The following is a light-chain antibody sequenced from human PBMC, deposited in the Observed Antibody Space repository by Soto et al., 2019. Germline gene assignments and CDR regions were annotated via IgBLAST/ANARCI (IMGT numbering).Light chain of an antibody. CDR3: SSYTSSNSWV. V-gene: IGLV2-14*03. CDR1: SSDVGAYNY. Sequence: QSALTQPASVSGSPGQSITISCTGTSSDVGAYNYVSWYQHHPDKAPKLMIFDVSNRPSEVSNRFSGSKSGNTASLIISGLQAEHEADYYCSSYTSSNSWVFGGGTKLTVL. CDR2: DVS. J-gene: IGLJ3*02.